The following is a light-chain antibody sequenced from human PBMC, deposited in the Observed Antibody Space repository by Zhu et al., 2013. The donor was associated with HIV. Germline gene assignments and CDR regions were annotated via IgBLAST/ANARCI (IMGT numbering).Light chain of an antibody. CDR3: QAWDSSTSV. J-gene: IGLJ1*01. CDR1: KLGDRY. V-gene: IGLV3-1*01. Sequence: SYELTQPPSVSVSPGQTASFTCSGDKLGDRYASWYQQKPGQSPVVVIYEDSKRPPGIPERFSGSNSGNTATLTISGTQAMDEADYYCQAWDSSTSVFGTGTKVTVL. CDR2: EDS.